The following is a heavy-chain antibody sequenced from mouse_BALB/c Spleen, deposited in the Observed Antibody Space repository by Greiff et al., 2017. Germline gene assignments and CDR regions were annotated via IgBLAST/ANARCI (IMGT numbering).Heavy chain of an antibody. CDR3: ARGYGYFDY. CDR1: GYTFTSYW. D-gene: IGHD2-10*02. V-gene: IGHV1-7*01. CDR2: INPSTGYT. J-gene: IGHJ2*01. Sequence: QVHVKQSGAELAKPGASVKMSCKASGYTFTSYWMHWVKQRPGQGLEWIGYINPSTGYTEYNQKFKDKATLTADKSSSTAYMQLSSLTSEDSAVYYCARGYGYFDYWGQGTTLTVSS.